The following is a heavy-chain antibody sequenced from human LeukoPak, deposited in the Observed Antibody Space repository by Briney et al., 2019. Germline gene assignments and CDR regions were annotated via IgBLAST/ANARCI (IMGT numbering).Heavy chain of an antibody. CDR1: GGSISSYY. CDR3: ARDLRGPFYFDY. D-gene: IGHD1-26*01. CDR2: IYNGGSP. V-gene: IGHV4-59*01. J-gene: IGHJ4*02. Sequence: SETLSLTCTVSGGSISSYYWSWIRQPPGKGLEWIGHIYNGGSPNYKSSLKSRVTISMDTSKNQLSLKLTSVTAADTAIYYCARDLRGPFYFDYWGQGILVTVSS.